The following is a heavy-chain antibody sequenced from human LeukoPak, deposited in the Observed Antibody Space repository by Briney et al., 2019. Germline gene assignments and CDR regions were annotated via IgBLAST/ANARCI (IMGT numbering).Heavy chain of an antibody. V-gene: IGHV3-11*01. CDR1: GFTFSDYY. J-gene: IGHJ4*02. D-gene: IGHD3-22*01. CDR2: ISTSAGTI. CDR3: ARDAIDSSGVDFDY. Sequence: GESLRLSCAASGFTFSDYYMTWIRQAPGKGLEWISYISTSAGTIYYADSVKGRFTISRDNAKNSLYLQMNSLRAEDTAVYYCARDAIDSSGVDFDYWGQGTLVTVSS.